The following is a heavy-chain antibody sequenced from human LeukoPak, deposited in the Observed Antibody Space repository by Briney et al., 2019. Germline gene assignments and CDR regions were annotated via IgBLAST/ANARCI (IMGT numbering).Heavy chain of an antibody. CDR3: AQATWSGYHDAFDI. V-gene: IGHV4-61*02. CDR1: GGSISSGSYY. J-gene: IGHJ3*02. CDR2: IYTSGST. D-gene: IGHD3-3*01. Sequence: SQTLSLTCTVSGGSISSGSYYWSWIRQPAGKGLEWIGRIYTSGSTNYNPSLKSRVTISVDTSKNQFSLKLSSVTAADTAVYYCAQATWSGYHDAFDIWGQGTKVTVSS.